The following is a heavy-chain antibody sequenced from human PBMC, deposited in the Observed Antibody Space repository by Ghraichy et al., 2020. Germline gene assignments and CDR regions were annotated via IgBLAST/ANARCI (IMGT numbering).Heavy chain of an antibody. CDR3: ARRARGVVTAILWFDP. J-gene: IGHJ5*02. V-gene: IGHV4-39*01. D-gene: IGHD2-21*02. CDR1: GDSISSSSYY. Sequence: SETLSLTCTVSGDSISSSSYYLGWIRQPPGKRLKWIGSIYYSGSTYNNPSLKSRVTISVDTSKNQFSLKLSSVTAADTAVYYCARRARGVVTAILWFDPWGQGTLVTVSS. CDR2: IYYSGST.